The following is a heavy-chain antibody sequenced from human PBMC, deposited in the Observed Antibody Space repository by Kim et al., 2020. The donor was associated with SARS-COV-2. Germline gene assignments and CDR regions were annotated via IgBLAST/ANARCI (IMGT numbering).Heavy chain of an antibody. J-gene: IGHJ3*02. Sequence: RVTISRDNAKNTLYLQMNSLRAEDTAVYYCARDRAVLLWFGELAPDAFDIWGQGTMVTVSS. V-gene: IGHV3-74*01. CDR3: ARDRAVLLWFGELAPDAFDI. D-gene: IGHD3-10*01.